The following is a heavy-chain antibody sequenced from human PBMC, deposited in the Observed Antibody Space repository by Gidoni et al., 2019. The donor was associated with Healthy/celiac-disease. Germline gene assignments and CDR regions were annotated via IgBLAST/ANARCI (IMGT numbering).Heavy chain of an antibody. CDR1: GFTCSSYW. Sequence: EVQLVESGGGWVQPGGSLRLSCAASGFTCSSYWMSWVRQAPGKGLEWVANIKQEGSEKYYVDSVKGRFTISRDNAKNSLYLQMNSLRAEDTAVYYCARRGGYCTGGVCPLDDAFDIWGQGTMVTVSS. J-gene: IGHJ3*02. V-gene: IGHV3-7*04. D-gene: IGHD2-8*02. CDR3: ARRGGYCTGGVCPLDDAFDI. CDR2: IKQEGSEK.